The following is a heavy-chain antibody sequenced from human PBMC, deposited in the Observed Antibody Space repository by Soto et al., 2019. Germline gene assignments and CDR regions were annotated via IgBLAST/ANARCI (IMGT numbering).Heavy chain of an antibody. J-gene: IGHJ6*02. CDR1: GFTFSSYA. CDR3: ARQLRGFGESKSYYYYGMDV. D-gene: IGHD3-10*01. V-gene: IGHV3-30-3*01. Sequence: ESGGGVVQPGRSLRLSCAASGFTFSSYAMHWVRQAPGKGLEWVAVISYDGSNKYYADSVKGRFTISRDNSKNTLYLQMNSLRAEDTAVYYCARQLRGFGESKSYYYYGMDVWGQGTTVTVSS. CDR2: ISYDGSNK.